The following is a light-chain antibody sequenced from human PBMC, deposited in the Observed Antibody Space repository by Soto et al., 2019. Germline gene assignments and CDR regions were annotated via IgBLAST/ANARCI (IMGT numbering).Light chain of an antibody. J-gene: IGLJ2*01. V-gene: IGLV1-44*01. Sequence: QSVLTQTPSASGTPGQRVNISCSGSSSNIGSNNVNWYQQLPGTAPKLLIYSNNQRPSGVPDRFSGSKSGTSASLAIRGLQSEDEADYYCEAWDDSLNGVVFGGGTKLTVL. CDR2: SNN. CDR3: EAWDDSLNGVV. CDR1: SSNIGSNN.